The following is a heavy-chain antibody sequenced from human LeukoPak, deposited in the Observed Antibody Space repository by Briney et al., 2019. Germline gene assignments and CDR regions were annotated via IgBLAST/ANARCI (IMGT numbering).Heavy chain of an antibody. CDR3: ARATSSGYYYTTDDAFDI. Sequence: PSETLSLTCTVSGGSISSSSYYWGWIRQPPGKGLEWIGSIYYSGSTYYNPSLKSRVTISVDTSKNQFSLKLSSVTAADTAVYYCARATSSGYYYTTDDAFDIWGQGTMVTVSS. J-gene: IGHJ3*02. CDR1: GGSISSSSYY. D-gene: IGHD3-22*01. V-gene: IGHV4-39*01. CDR2: IYYSGST.